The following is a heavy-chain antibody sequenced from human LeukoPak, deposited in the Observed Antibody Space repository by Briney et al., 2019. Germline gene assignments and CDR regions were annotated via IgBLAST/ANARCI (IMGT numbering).Heavy chain of an antibody. CDR2: ISWNSGSI. J-gene: IGHJ4*02. V-gene: IGHV3-9*01. CDR3: AKVGSSWTGAIDY. Sequence: GGSLRLFCAASGFTFDDYAMHWVRHAPGKGLEWVSGISWNSGSIGYADSVKGRFTISRDNAKNSLYLQMNSLRAEDTALYYCAKVGSSWTGAIDYWGQGTLVTVSS. CDR1: GFTFDDYA. D-gene: IGHD6-13*01.